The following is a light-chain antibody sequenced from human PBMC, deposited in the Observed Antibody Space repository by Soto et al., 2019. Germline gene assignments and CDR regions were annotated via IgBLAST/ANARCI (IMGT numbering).Light chain of an antibody. Sequence: QSVLTQPPSASGSPGQSVTISCTGTSSDVGGYNYVSWYQQHPGKAPKLMTYEVSKRPSGVPDRFSGSKSGNTASLTVSGLQAEDEADYYCASFAGSNVLFGGGTKLTVL. CDR2: EVS. CDR3: ASFAGSNVL. J-gene: IGLJ2*01. V-gene: IGLV2-8*01. CDR1: SSDVGGYNY.